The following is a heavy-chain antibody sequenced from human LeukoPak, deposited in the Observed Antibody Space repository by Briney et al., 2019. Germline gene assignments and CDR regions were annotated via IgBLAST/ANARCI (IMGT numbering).Heavy chain of an antibody. CDR2: IYTSGGT. CDR1: GDSISSYY. CDR3: ARLTRLSTSPDRYYLDY. Sequence: SETLSLTCTVSGDSISSYYWSWIRQPPGKGLEWIGYIYTSGGTNYIPSLKGRVTISIDTSKNQFSLRLSSVTAADSAVYYCARLTRLSTSPDRYYLDYWGQGTLVTVSS. D-gene: IGHD6-6*01. V-gene: IGHV4-4*09. J-gene: IGHJ4*02.